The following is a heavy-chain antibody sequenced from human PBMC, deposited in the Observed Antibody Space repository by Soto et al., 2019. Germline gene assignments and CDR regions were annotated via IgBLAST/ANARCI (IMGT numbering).Heavy chain of an antibody. Sequence: QVTLKESGPVLVKPTETLTLTCTVSGFSLSNARMGVGWIRQPPGKALEWLAHIFSNDEKSYSTSLKSRLTISKDTSKSQVVLTMTNMDPVDTATYYCTRIPSSGWNYYYYGMDVWGQGTTVTVSS. V-gene: IGHV2-26*01. D-gene: IGHD6-19*01. CDR1: GFSLSNARMG. CDR3: TRIPSSGWNYYYYGMDV. J-gene: IGHJ6*02. CDR2: IFSNDEK.